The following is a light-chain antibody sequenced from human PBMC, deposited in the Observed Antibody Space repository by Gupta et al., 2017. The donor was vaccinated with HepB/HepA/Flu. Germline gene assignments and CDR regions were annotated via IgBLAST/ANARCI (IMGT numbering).Light chain of an antibody. CDR2: DVN. Sequence: QSALTQPRPVSGSPGQSVTTSCTVTSSDVGAYNHVSWYQHHPGKAPKILIYDVNQWPSGAPDRFAGSKSGNTASLTISGLQAEDEADYYCCSYAGPYTYVFGTGTKVTVL. CDR3: CSYAGPYTYV. V-gene: IGLV2-11*01. J-gene: IGLJ1*01. CDR1: SSDVGAYNH.